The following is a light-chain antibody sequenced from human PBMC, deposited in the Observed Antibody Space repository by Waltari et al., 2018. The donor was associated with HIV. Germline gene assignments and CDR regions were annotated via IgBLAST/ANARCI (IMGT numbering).Light chain of an antibody. CDR1: SSDVGGYNY. J-gene: IGLJ2*01. CDR3: SSYTSSSTPHVV. CDR2: EVS. V-gene: IGLV2-14*01. Sequence: QFALTQPASVSGSPGQSITISCTGTSSDVGGYNYVSWYHQHPGKAPKLMIYEVSNRPSGVSNRFSGSKSGNTASLTISVLQAEDEADYYCSSYTSSSTPHVVFGGGTKLTVL.